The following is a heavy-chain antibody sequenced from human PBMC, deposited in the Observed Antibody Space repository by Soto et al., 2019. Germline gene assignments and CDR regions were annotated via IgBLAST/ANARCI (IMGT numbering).Heavy chain of an antibody. V-gene: IGHV4-4*07. CDR1: GGSISSYY. CDR3: ARAGSSSRNWFDP. J-gene: IGHJ5*02. Sequence: PXETLSLTYTVSGGSISSYYGSGIRQPAGKGLEWIGRIYTSGSTNYNPSLKSRVTMSVDTSKNQFPLKLSSVTAADTAVYYCARAGSSSRNWFDPWGQGTLVTVSS. CDR2: IYTSGST. D-gene: IGHD6-13*01.